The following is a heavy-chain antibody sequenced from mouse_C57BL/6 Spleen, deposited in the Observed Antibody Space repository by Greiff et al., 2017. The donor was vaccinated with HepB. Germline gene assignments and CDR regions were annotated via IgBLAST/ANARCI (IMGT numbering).Heavy chain of an antibody. D-gene: IGHD1-1*01. Sequence: VKVVESGPGLVAPSQSLSITCTVSGFSLTSYGVDWVRQSPGKGLEWLGVIWGVGSTNYNSALKSRLSISKDNSKSQVFLKMNSLQTDDTAMYYCARNYGSSYAMDYWGQGTSVTVSS. CDR3: ARNYGSSYAMDY. CDR1: GFSLTSYG. J-gene: IGHJ4*01. V-gene: IGHV2-6*01. CDR2: IWGVGST.